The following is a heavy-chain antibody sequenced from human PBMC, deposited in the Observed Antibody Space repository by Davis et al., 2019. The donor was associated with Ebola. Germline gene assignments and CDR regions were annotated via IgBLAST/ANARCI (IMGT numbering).Heavy chain of an antibody. Sequence: GESLKISCAASGFTFSSYNMNWVRQAPGKGLEWVSYISSSSSTIHYADSVRGRFTISRDNSKNTLYLQMNSLRAEDTAVYYCAKDNPPYYGDYEGSYFDYWGQGTLVTVSS. CDR2: ISSSSSTI. J-gene: IGHJ4*02. CDR1: GFTFSSYN. D-gene: IGHD4-17*01. V-gene: IGHV3-48*01. CDR3: AKDNPPYYGDYEGSYFDY.